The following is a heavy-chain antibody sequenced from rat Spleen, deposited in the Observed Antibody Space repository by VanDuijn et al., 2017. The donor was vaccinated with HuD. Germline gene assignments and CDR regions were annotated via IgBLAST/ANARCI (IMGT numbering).Heavy chain of an antibody. CDR2: ISYDGGRT. CDR3: TKDRPGALMDA. V-gene: IGHV5-20*01. D-gene: IGHD5-1*01. J-gene: IGHJ4*01. Sequence: EMQLVESGGGLVQPGRSMKLSCAASGFTFSNYDMAWVRQAPKKGLEWVAYISYDGGRTFYRDSVKGRFTISRGNAKSTLYLQMGSLRSEDTATYFCTKDRPGALMDAWGQGASVTVSS. CDR1: GFTFSNYD.